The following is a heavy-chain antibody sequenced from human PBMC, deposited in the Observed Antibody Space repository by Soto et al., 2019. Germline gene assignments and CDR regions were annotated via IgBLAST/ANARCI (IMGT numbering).Heavy chain of an antibody. Sequence: ASVKVSCKAFGYTFTSYGITWVRQAPGQGLEWMGWISAYNGDTNYAQKLQGRVTMTTDTSTNTAYMELRSLRSDDTALYYCARVHRSSSLDNWGQGTLVTVSS. J-gene: IGHJ4*02. CDR3: ARVHRSSSLDN. CDR2: ISAYNGDT. CDR1: GYTFTSYG. D-gene: IGHD6-6*01. V-gene: IGHV1-18*01.